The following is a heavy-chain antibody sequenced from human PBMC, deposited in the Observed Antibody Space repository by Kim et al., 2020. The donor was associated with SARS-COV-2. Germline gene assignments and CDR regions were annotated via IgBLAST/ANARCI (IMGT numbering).Heavy chain of an antibody. CDR2: IKQDGSDI. J-gene: IGHJ6*02. V-gene: IGHV3-7*03. Sequence: GGSLRLSCEASGFTFNKYWMTWVRQPPGKGLEWVANIKQDGSDIYYADSVKGRFTISRDNAKRSLYLQMNSLRAEDTAVYYCTRPIEEWVQQTYGRAVWGQGTAVTVSS. CDR3: TRPIEEWVQQTYGRAV. D-gene: IGHD1-1*01. CDR1: GFTFNKYW.